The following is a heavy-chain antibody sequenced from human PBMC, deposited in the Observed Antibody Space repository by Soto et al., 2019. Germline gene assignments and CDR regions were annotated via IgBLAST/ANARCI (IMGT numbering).Heavy chain of an antibody. V-gene: IGHV3-74*01. CDR1: GFTFSTSW. CDR3: TRGGNYYFDD. Sequence: EVQLVEAGGGLVQPGGSLRLSCAASGFTFSTSWIHWVRQAPGKGLVWVSRINGDGGTINYADSVKDRFTISRDNAKNTVYLQMNSLSADDTAVYYCTRGGNYYFDDWGQGTLVTVSS. CDR2: INGDGGTI. D-gene: IGHD1-7*01. J-gene: IGHJ4*02.